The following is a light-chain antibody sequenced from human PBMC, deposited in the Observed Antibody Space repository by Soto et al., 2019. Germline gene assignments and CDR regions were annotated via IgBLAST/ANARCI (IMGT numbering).Light chain of an antibody. CDR1: QSVLYSSNNKNC. CDR2: WAS. Sequence: DIVMTQSPDSLAVSLGERATINCKSSQSVLYSSNNKNCLAWYQQKPGQPPKLLIYWASTRESRVPDRFSASGSGTDFTLTISSLQAEDVAVYYCQQYYSTVLTFGGGTKVEIK. CDR3: QQYYSTVLT. J-gene: IGKJ4*01. V-gene: IGKV4-1*01.